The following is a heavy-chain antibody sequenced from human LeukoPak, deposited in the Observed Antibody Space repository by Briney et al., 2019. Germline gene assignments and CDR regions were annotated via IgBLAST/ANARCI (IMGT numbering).Heavy chain of an antibody. CDR2: ISPYNGDT. CDR3: ARERNNYASGSYGPVDV. Sequence: ASVKVSCKASGYTFSNYGINWVRQAPGQGLEWMGWISPYNGDTNYAQKVQGRVTMTTDTSTSTAYMEVRSLRSDDTAVYFCARERNNYASGSYGPVDVWGKGTTVTVSS. J-gene: IGHJ6*04. CDR1: GYTFSNYG. V-gene: IGHV1-18*01. D-gene: IGHD3-10*01.